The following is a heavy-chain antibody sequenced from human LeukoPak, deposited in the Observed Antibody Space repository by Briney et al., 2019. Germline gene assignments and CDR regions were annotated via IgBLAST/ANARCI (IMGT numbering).Heavy chain of an antibody. CDR3: ARFNLGWFDP. D-gene: IGHD1-14*01. CDR1: GFTFSSYN. V-gene: IGHV3-48*01. CDR2: ITSGGSTI. J-gene: IGHJ5*02. Sequence: PGGSLRLSCAASGFTFSSYNMNWVRQAPGKGLEWVSYITSGGSTIYYADSVKGRFTISRDDAKNSLYLQMNSLRAEDTAVYYCARFNLGWFDPWGQGTLVTVSS.